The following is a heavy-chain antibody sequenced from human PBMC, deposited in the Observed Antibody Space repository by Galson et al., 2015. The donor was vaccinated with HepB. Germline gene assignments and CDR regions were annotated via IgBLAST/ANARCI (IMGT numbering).Heavy chain of an antibody. D-gene: IGHD3-22*01. CDR1: GFTFSSYA. CDR3: ARDGMEYYDSSGEGAFDI. V-gene: IGHV3-30*04. J-gene: IGHJ3*02. Sequence: SLRLSCAASGFTFSSYAMHWVRQAPGKGLEWVAVISYDGSNKYYADSVKGRFTISRDNSKNTLYLQMNSLRAEDTAVYYCARDGMEYYDSSGEGAFDIWGQGTMVTVSS. CDR2: ISYDGSNK.